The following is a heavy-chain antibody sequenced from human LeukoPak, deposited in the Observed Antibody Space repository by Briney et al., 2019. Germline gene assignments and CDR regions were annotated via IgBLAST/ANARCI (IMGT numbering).Heavy chain of an antibody. CDR2: ISYDGSNK. V-gene: IGHV3-30-3*01. D-gene: IGHD6-13*01. CDR3: ARGYSSSWSFYDY. J-gene: IGHJ4*02. CDR1: GFTFSSYA. Sequence: GGSLRLSCAASGFTFSSYAMHWVRQAPGKGLEWVAVISYDGSNKYYADSVKGRFTISRGNSKNTLYLQMNSLRAEDTAVYYCARGYSSSWSFYDYWGQGTLVTVSS.